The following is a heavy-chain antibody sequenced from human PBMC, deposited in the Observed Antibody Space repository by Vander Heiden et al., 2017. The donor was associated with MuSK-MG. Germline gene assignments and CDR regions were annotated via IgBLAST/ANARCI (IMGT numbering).Heavy chain of an antibody. V-gene: IGHV4-39*01. CDR3: ARYKSGTMFAD. J-gene: IGHJ4*02. Sequence: QLQLQESGPGLVQPSATLSLTCTVSGGSISTSGYYWGWIRQPPGKGLEWIGNVYYSGSTDYSPSLKSRITISVVTSKNQFSLKLSSVTAADTAVYYCARYKSGTMFADWGQGTLVTVSS. CDR1: GGSISTSGYY. CDR2: VYYSGST. D-gene: IGHD1-7*01.